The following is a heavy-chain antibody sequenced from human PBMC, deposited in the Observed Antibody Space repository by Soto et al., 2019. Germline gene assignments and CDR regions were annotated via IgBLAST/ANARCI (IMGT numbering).Heavy chain of an antibody. CDR2: TYYRSKWYN. CDR3: ARDLVAVAANGGYYYYYYGMDV. J-gene: IGHJ6*02. D-gene: IGHD6-19*01. V-gene: IGHV6-1*01. CDR1: GDSVSSNSAA. Sequence: PSQTLSLTCAISGDSVSSNSAAWNWIRQSPSRGPEWLGRTYYRSKWYNDYAVSVKSRITINPDTSKNQFSLQLNSVTPEDTAVYYCARDLVAVAANGGYYYYYYGMDVWGQGTTVTVSS.